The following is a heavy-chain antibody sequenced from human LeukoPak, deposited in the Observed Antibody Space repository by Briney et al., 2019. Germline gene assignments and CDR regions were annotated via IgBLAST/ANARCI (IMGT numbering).Heavy chain of an antibody. CDR3: ANWFDP. Sequence: GGSLRLSCAASGFTFSSYGMHWVRQAPGKGLEWVAVISYDGSNKYYADSVKGRFTISRDNSKNTLYLQMNSLRAEDTAVYYCANWFDPWGQGTLVTVSS. CDR2: ISYDGSNK. J-gene: IGHJ5*02. CDR1: GFTFSSYG. V-gene: IGHV3-30*18.